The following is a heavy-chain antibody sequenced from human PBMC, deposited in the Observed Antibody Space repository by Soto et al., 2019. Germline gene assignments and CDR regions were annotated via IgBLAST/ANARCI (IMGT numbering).Heavy chain of an antibody. J-gene: IGHJ4*02. Sequence: EVQLVESGGGLVQPGRSLRLSCAASGFTFDDYAMHWVRQAPGKGLEWVSGISWNSGSIGYADSVKGRFTISRDNAKYSLYLRMNSLRAEDTALYYCAKDLPGTLDYWGQGTLVTVSS. CDR3: AKDLPGTLDY. V-gene: IGHV3-9*01. CDR1: GFTFDDYA. D-gene: IGHD1-7*01. CDR2: ISWNSGSI.